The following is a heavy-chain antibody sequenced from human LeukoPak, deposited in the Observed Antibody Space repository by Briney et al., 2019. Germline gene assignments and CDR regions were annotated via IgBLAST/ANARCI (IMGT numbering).Heavy chain of an antibody. V-gene: IGHV3-74*01. Sequence: GGSLRLSCAASGFTFTAYWMHWVRQAPGKGLVWVSRINTDGSSASYADSVKGRFTISRDTAKNTLYLQMNSLRAEDTALYYCAREVRNSGWPLYYFDYWGQGTLVTVSS. CDR2: INTDGSSA. J-gene: IGHJ4*02. CDR3: AREVRNSGWPLYYFDY. D-gene: IGHD6-19*01. CDR1: GFTFTAYW.